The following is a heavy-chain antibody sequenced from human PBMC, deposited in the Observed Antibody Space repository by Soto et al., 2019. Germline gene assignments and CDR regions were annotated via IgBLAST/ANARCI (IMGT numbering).Heavy chain of an antibody. J-gene: IGHJ4*02. CDR3: AGGGGRY. Sequence: QVQLVESGGGVVQPGRSLRLSCAASGFTFSSYAMHWVRQAPGKGLEWVAVISYDGSNKYYADSVKGRFTISRDNSKNTLYLQMNSMRAEDTAVYYCAGGGGRYWGQGTLVTVSS. CDR2: ISYDGSNK. D-gene: IGHD2-15*01. V-gene: IGHV3-30-3*01. CDR1: GFTFSSYA.